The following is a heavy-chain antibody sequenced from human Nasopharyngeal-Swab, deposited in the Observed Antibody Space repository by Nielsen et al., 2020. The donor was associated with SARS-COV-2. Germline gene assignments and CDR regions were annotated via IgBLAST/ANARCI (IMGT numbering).Heavy chain of an antibody. J-gene: IGHJ6*02. Sequence: GESLKISCAASGFTVSSNYMSWVRQAPGKGLEWVSVIYSGGGTYYADSVKGRFTISRDNSKNTLYLQMNSLRAEDTAVYYCARDYSNYRDYYYGMDVWGQGTTVTVSS. V-gene: IGHV3-53*01. CDR3: ARDYSNYRDYYYGMDV. D-gene: IGHD4-11*01. CDR2: IYSGGGT. CDR1: GFTVSSNY.